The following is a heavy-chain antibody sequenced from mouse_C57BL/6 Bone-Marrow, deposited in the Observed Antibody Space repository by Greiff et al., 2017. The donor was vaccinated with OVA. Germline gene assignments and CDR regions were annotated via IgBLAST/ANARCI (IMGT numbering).Heavy chain of an antibody. J-gene: IGHJ4*01. Sequence: VQLQESGPGLVAPSQSLSITCTVSGFSLTSYAISWVRQPPGKGLEWLGVIWTGGGTNYNSALKSRLSISKDNSKSQVFLKMNSLQTDDTARYYCAKYYGSSSSYYAMDYWGQGTSVTVSS. D-gene: IGHD1-1*01. CDR2: IWTGGGT. CDR3: AKYYGSSSSYYAMDY. CDR1: GFSLTSYA. V-gene: IGHV2-9-1*01.